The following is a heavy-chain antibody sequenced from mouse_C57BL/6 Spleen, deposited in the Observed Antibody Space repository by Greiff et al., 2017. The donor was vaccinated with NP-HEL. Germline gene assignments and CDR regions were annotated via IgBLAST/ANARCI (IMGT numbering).Heavy chain of an antibody. Sequence: QVHVKQSGAELVRPGTSVKVSCKASGYAFTNYLIEWVKQRPGQGLEWIGVINPGSGGTNYNEKFKGKATLTADKSSSTAYMQLSSLTSEDSAVYFCARGGYYYGSSYGYFDVWGTGTTVTVSS. V-gene: IGHV1-54*01. J-gene: IGHJ1*03. D-gene: IGHD1-1*01. CDR3: ARGGYYYGSSYGYFDV. CDR2: INPGSGGT. CDR1: GYAFTNYL.